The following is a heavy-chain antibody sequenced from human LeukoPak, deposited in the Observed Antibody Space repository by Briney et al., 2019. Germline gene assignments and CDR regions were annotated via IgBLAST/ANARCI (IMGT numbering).Heavy chain of an antibody. D-gene: IGHD6-13*01. CDR2: IYYSGST. J-gene: IGHJ5*02. CDR3: ARLRQQQVARWFDP. Sequence: SETLSLTCTVSGGSISSYYWSWIRQPPGKGLEWIGYIYYSGSTNYNPSLKSRVTISVDTSKNQFSPKLSSVTAADTAVYYCARLRQQQVARWFDPWGQGTLVTVSS. V-gene: IGHV4-59*08. CDR1: GGSISSYY.